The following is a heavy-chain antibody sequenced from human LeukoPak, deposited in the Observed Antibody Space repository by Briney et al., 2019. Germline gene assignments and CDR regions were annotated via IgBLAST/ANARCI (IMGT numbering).Heavy chain of an antibody. J-gene: IGHJ3*02. Sequence: PSETLSLTCTVSGGSISSYSWSWIRQPPGKGLEWIAYIYYSGSTNYNPSLKSRVTISMDTSKNQFSLKLSSVTAADTAVYYCARVERGVISYDAFDIWGQGTMVTVSS. CDR1: GGSISSYS. V-gene: IGHV4-59*08. D-gene: IGHD3-10*01. CDR2: IYYSGST. CDR3: ARVERGVISYDAFDI.